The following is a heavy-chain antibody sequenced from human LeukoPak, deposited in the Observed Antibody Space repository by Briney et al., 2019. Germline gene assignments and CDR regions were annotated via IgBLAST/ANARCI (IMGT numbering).Heavy chain of an antibody. CDR3: ARDQRSDGVRY. Sequence: SETLSLTCTVSGGSISSGGYYWSWIRQHPGKGLEWIGYIYYSGSTYYNPSLKSRVTISVDTSKNQFSLKLSSVTAADTAVYYCARDQRSDGVRYWGQGTLVTVSS. J-gene: IGHJ4*02. V-gene: IGHV4-31*03. CDR2: IYYSGST. CDR1: GGSISSGGYY. D-gene: IGHD5-24*01.